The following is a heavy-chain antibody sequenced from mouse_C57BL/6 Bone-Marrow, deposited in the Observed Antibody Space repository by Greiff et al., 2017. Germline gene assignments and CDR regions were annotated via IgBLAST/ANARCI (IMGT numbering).Heavy chain of an antibody. Sequence: EVQLQESGGGLVQPKGSLKLSCAASGFSFNTYAMNWVRQAPGKGLEWVARIRSKSNNYATYYADSVKDRFTISRDDSESMLYLRMNNLKTEDTAMYYCVRHGTMISSYWGQGTLVTVSA. CDR3: VRHGTMISSY. CDR2: IRSKSNNYAT. V-gene: IGHV10-1*01. J-gene: IGHJ3*01. CDR1: GFSFNTYA. D-gene: IGHD2-4*01.